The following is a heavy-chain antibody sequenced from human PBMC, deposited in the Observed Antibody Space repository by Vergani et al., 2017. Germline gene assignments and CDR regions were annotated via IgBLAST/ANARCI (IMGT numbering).Heavy chain of an antibody. CDR3: ARDRGHYYYYYMDV. D-gene: IGHD3-10*01. CDR2: IYYRGST. J-gene: IGHJ6*03. V-gene: IGHV4-31*03. CDR1: GGSISSGSYY. Sequence: QVQLQESGPGLVKPSQTLSLTCIVSGGSISSGSYYWSWIRQHPGKGLEWIGYIYYRGSTYYNPSLKSRVIISGDTSKNQFSLKLRSVTAADTAVYYCARDRGHYYYYYMDVWGKGTTVTVSS.